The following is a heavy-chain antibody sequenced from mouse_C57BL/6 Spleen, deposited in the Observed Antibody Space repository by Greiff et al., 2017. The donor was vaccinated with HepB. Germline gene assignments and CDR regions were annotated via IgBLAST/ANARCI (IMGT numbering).Heavy chain of an antibody. CDR2: INPNNGGT. V-gene: IGHV1-26*01. J-gene: IGHJ4*01. CDR1: GYTFTDYY. CDR3: AREEYVYAMDY. Sequence: EVQLQQSGPELVKPGASVKISCKASGYTFTDYYMNWVKQSHGKSLEWIGDINPNNGGTSYNQKFKGKATLTVDKSSSTAYMELRSLTSEDSAVYYCAREEYVYAMDYWGQGTSVTVSS. D-gene: IGHD5-1*01.